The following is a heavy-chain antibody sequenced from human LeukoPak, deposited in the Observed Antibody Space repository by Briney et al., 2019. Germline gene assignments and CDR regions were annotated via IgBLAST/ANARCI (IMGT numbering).Heavy chain of an antibody. Sequence: GGSLRLSCAASVFTFSSYGMHWVRQAPGKGLEWVAFIRYDGSNKYYADSVKGRFTISRDNSKNTLYLQMNSLRAEDTAVYYCAKDAAPGMGKLDYWGQGTLVTVSS. CDR1: VFTFSSYG. V-gene: IGHV3-30*02. J-gene: IGHJ4*02. D-gene: IGHD3-10*01. CDR3: AKDAAPGMGKLDY. CDR2: IRYDGSNK.